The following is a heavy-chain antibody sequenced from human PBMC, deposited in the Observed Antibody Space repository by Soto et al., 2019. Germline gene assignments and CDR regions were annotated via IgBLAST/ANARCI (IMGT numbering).Heavy chain of an antibody. D-gene: IGHD4-17*01. V-gene: IGHV4-34*01. CDR1: GGSFSGYY. CDR2: INHSGST. Sequence: QVQLQQWGAGLLKPSETLSLTCAVYGGSFSGYYWSWIRQPPGKGLEWIGEINHSGSTNYNPSLKSRVTISVDTSKNQFSLKLSSVTAADTAVYYCAIHDGDSWVAPDAFDIWGQGTMVTVSS. CDR3: AIHDGDSWVAPDAFDI. J-gene: IGHJ3*02.